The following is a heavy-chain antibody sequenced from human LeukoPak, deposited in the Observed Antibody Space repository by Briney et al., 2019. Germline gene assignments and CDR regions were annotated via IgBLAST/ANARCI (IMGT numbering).Heavy chain of an antibody. CDR3: ARVDFSKVPYYMDA. J-gene: IGHJ6*03. D-gene: IGHD3/OR15-3a*01. CDR2: ISSSSSYI. Sequence: PGGSLRLSCAASGFTFSSYSMNWVRQAPGKGLEWVSSISSSSSYIYYADSVKGRFTISRANAKNSLHLQMNSLRAEDTAVYYCARVDFSKVPYYMDAWGKGTTVTVSS. CDR1: GFTFSSYS. V-gene: IGHV3-21*01.